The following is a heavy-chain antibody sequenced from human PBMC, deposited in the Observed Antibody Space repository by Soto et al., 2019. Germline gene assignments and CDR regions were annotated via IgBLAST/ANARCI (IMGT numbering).Heavy chain of an antibody. Sequence: QVQLVESGGGVVQPGRSLRLSCAASGFTFSSYGMHWVRQAPGKGLEWVAVIWYDGSNKYYADSVKGRFTISRDNSKNTLYLQMNSLRAEDTAVYYCARPYFYGDYFSYLPYWGQGTLVTVSS. J-gene: IGHJ4*02. CDR1: GFTFSSYG. D-gene: IGHD4-17*01. CDR3: ARPYFYGDYFSYLPY. CDR2: IWYDGSNK. V-gene: IGHV3-33*01.